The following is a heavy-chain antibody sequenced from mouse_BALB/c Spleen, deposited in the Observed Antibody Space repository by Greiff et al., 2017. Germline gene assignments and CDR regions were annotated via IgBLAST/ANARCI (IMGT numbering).Heavy chain of an antibody. V-gene: IGHV1-54*01. J-gene: IGHJ2*01. CDR2: INPGSGGT. CDR3: ARSIDYYGSSYFDY. CDR1: GYAFTNYL. Sequence: QVQLQQSGAELVRPGTSVTVSCKASGYAFTNYLIEWVKQRPGQGLEWIGVINPGSGGTNYNEKFKGKATLTADKSSSTAYMQLSSLTSDDSAVYFCARSIDYYGSSYFDYWGQGTTLTVSS. D-gene: IGHD1-1*01.